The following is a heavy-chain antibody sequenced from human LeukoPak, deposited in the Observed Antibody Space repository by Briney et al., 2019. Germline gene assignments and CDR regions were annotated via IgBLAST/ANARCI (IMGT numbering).Heavy chain of an antibody. D-gene: IGHD6-19*01. CDR1: GFTFSSYS. J-gene: IGHJ3*02. CDR2: ISSGSSYI. V-gene: IGHV3-21*01. CDR3: ARARGSGWDAFDI. Sequence: GGSLRLSCAASGFTFSSYSMNWVRQAPGKGLEWVSSISSGSSYISYADSVKGRFTLSRDNANDSLYLQMDSLGAEDTAVFYCARARGSGWDAFDIWGQGTMVTVSS.